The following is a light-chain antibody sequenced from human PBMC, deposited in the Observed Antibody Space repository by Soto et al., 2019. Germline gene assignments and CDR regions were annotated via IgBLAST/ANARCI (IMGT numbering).Light chain of an antibody. J-gene: IGKJ4*01. V-gene: IGKV1-16*02. CDR2: GAS. CDR1: QGISNS. CDR3: LQYNSFPFT. Sequence: DIQMTQSPSSLSASVGDRVTITCRASQGISNSFAWFQQKPGRAPKSLIYGASNLHSGVPSKYSDSGAGTDFTLSISSLQPEDFATYYRLQYNSFPFTFGGGTKVEIK.